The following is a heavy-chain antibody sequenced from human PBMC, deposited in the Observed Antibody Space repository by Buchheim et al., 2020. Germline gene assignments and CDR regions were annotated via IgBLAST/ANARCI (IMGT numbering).Heavy chain of an antibody. CDR3: ARGSGYYFDF. V-gene: IGHV3-23*01. J-gene: IGHJ4*02. Sequence: EVQLLESGGDLVQPGGSLRLSCAASAFTLSSSAMRWVRQAPGKGLEWISTVGRGGTPYYADSVKGRFTISIDTSKNTLYLQMNSLRAEDTAIYHCARGSGYYFDFWGPGTL. CDR2: VGRGGTP. CDR1: AFTLSSSA.